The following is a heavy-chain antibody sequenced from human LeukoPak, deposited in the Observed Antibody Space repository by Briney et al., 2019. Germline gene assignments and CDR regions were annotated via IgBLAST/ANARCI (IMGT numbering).Heavy chain of an antibody. CDR1: GGSFSGYY. J-gene: IGHJ4*02. D-gene: IGHD6-13*01. CDR2: INHSGST. Sequence: SETLSLTCAVYGGSFSGYYWSWIRQPPGKGLEWIGEINHSGSTNYNPSLKSRVTISVDTSKNQFSLKLSSVTAADTAMYYCARWASSSWYIYYFDYWGQGTLVTVSS. CDR3: ARWASSSWYIYYFDY. V-gene: IGHV4-34*01.